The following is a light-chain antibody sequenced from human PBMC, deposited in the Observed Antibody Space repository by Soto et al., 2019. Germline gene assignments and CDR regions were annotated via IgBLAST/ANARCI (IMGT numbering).Light chain of an antibody. V-gene: IGKV1-5*01. CDR1: QSIFRW. CDR2: DAS. CDR3: QQFSDNPYT. J-gene: IGKJ2*01. Sequence: DIQMTQSPSTLSAFVGDRVTITCRASQSIFRWLAWYQQKPGKAPRLLIYDASTLEGGVPSRFTGSGSATEFTLTITNLQPDDFATYYCQQFSDNPYTFGQGTKLEIK.